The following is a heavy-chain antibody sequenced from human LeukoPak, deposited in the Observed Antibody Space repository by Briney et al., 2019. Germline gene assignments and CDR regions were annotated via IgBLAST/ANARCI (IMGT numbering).Heavy chain of an antibody. CDR1: GASISSYY. Sequence: TPSETLSLTCTVSGASISSYYWSWIRQPAGKGLEWIGRIYTSGSTNYNPSLKSRVTMSVDTSKTQISLKVNSVTAADTAVYYCARESYSSSYLFDFWGLGTLVTVSS. V-gene: IGHV4-4*07. CDR3: ARESYSSSYLFDF. J-gene: IGHJ4*02. CDR2: IYTSGST. D-gene: IGHD6-6*01.